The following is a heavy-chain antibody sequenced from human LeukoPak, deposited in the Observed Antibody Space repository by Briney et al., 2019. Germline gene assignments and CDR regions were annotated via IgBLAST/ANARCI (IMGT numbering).Heavy chain of an antibody. CDR1: GFTFSSYA. CDR3: ASDLFYSDQRVGVFDI. D-gene: IGHD3-22*01. J-gene: IGHJ3*02. CDR2: ISNNGVKT. V-gene: IGHV3-30-3*01. Sequence: GGSLRLSCAASGFTFSSYAMSWVRQAPGKGLEWVAVISNNGVKTSYADSVRGQFTISRDNSKNTLYVEVNSLRPEDTAMYYCASDLFYSDQRVGVFDIWGQGTMVTVSS.